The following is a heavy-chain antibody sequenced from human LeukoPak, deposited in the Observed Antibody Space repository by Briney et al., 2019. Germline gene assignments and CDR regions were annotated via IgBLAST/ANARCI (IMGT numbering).Heavy chain of an antibody. CDR3: AKDDYRYVDY. Sequence: GGSLRLSCAASGFTFSSYGIHWVRQAPGKGLEWVAFIGNDENNKKYGDPVKGRFTISRDNSKNTVYLQMNSLRVEDTAVYYCAKDDYRYVDYWGQGTLVIVSS. CDR2: IGNDENNK. V-gene: IGHV3-30*02. D-gene: IGHD3-16*02. CDR1: GFTFSSYG. J-gene: IGHJ4*02.